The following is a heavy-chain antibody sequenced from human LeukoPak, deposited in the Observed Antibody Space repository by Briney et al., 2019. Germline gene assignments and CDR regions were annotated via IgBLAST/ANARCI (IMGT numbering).Heavy chain of an antibody. CDR2: IWYDGSNK. D-gene: IGHD2-21*02. V-gene: IGHV3-33*01. CDR1: GFTFSSYG. Sequence: PGRSLRLSCAASGFTFSSYGMHWVRQAPGKGLEWVAVIWYDGSNKYYADSVKGRFTISRDNSKNTLYLQMNSLRAEDTAVYYCAREFPDYYFDHWGQGTLVTVSS. CDR3: AREFPDYYFDH. J-gene: IGHJ4*02.